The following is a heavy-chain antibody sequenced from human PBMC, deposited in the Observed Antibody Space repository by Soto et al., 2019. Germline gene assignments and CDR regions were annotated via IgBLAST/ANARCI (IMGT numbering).Heavy chain of an antibody. CDR1: GCSISSSSYY. Sequence: SETLSLTCTVSGCSISSSSYYWGWIRQPPGKGLEWIGSIYYSGSTYYNPSLKSRVTISVDTSKNQFSLKLSSVTAADTAVYYCAGYVDFWSGYILSDYWGQGTLVTVSS. J-gene: IGHJ4*02. D-gene: IGHD3-3*01. CDR3: AGYVDFWSGYILSDY. V-gene: IGHV4-39*01. CDR2: IYYSGST.